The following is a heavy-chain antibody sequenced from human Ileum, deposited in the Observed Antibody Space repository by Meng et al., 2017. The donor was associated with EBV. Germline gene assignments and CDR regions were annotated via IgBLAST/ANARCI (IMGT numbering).Heavy chain of an antibody. J-gene: IGHJ4*02. Sequence: QVQPGQSGPGGKKPGASVKVSCKASDYTFMGYGVSWVRQAPGQGLEWMAWLGAHDGDTSHAPKFQGRVTVSADRPTATAYMELRSLRSDDTAVYYCARGTPGRSYSDYWGQGTLVTVSS. CDR1: DYTFMGYG. D-gene: IGHD3-10*01. CDR3: ARGTPGRSYSDY. CDR2: LGAHDGDT. V-gene: IGHV1-18*01.